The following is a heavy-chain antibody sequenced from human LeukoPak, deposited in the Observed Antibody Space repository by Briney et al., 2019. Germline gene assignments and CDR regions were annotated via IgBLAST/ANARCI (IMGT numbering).Heavy chain of an antibody. CDR2: ISYDGSNK. D-gene: IGHD1-26*01. CDR3: ARVFAPPYSGSYWDAFDI. V-gene: IGHV3-30*09. CDR1: GFTFSSYA. Sequence: GGSLRLSCAASGFTFSSYAMHWVRQAPGKGLEWVAVISYDGSNKYYADSVKGRFAISRDNSKNTLYLQMNSLRAEDTAVYYCARVFAPPYSGSYWDAFDIWGQGTMVTVSS. J-gene: IGHJ3*02.